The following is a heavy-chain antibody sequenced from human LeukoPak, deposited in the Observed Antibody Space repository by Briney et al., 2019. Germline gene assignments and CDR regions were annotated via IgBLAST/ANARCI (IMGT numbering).Heavy chain of an antibody. D-gene: IGHD3-10*01. CDR2: IRYDGSNK. Sequence: PGGSLRLSCAASGFTFSSYGMHWVRQAPGKGLEWVAFIRYDGSNKYYADSVKGRFTISRDNSKNTLYLQMNSLRAEDTAVYYCAKEGYYGSGSYQTFDYWGQGTLVTVSS. V-gene: IGHV3-30*02. CDR3: AKEGYYGSGSYQTFDY. CDR1: GFTFSSYG. J-gene: IGHJ4*02.